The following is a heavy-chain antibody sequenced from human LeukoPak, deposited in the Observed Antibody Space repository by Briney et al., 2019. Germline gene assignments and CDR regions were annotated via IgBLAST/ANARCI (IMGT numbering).Heavy chain of an antibody. J-gene: IGHJ5*02. CDR1: GYTFTSFD. CDR2: TNPNTGNT. D-gene: IGHD6-19*01. Sequence: ASAKVSCKASGYTFTSFDINWVRQATGQGLEWMGWTNPNTGNTDYAQKFQGRLTITRNTSISTVYMELSSLRSEDTAVYYCARDSSGWYHWFDPWGQGTLVTVSS. CDR3: ARDSSGWYHWFDP. V-gene: IGHV1-8*03.